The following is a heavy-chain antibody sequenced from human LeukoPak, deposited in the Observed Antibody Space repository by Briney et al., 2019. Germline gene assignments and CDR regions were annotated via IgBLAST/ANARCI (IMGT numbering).Heavy chain of an antibody. CDR2: IKLDGSEK. CDR1: GFTFSSYW. CDR3: ARGRIAAAGTWFDP. Sequence: GGSLRLSCAASGFTFSSYWMSWVRQAPGKGLEWVANIKLDGSEKYYVDSVKGRFTISRDNAKNSLYLQMNSLRAEDTAVYYCARGRIAAAGTWFDPWGQGTLVTVSS. D-gene: IGHD6-13*01. V-gene: IGHV3-7*03. J-gene: IGHJ5*02.